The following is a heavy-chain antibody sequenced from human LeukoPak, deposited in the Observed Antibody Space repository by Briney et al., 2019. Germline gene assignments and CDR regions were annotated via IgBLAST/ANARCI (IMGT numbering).Heavy chain of an antibody. CDR2: ISYDGRNI. D-gene: IGHD2-2*01. CDR1: GSTFSSYG. CDR3: AKGPLRGTAAAIDY. V-gene: IGHV3-30*18. Sequence: GGSLRLSCAAAGSTFSSYGMHWVRQAPGKGLEWVAVISYDGRNIHYPDSVKGRFTISRDISTDTLWLQMDSLRTEDTAVYYCAKGPLRGTAAAIDYWGQGTLVTVSS. J-gene: IGHJ4*02.